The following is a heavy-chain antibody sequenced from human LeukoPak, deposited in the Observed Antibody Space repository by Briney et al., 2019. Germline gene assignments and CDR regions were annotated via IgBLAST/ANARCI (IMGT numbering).Heavy chain of an antibody. CDR3: ARNSPYYDILTGYYIGDY. D-gene: IGHD3-9*01. V-gene: IGHV1-18*04. Sequence: ASVKVSCKASGYTFTSYGISWVRQAPGQGLEWMGWISAYNGNTNYAQKLQGRVTMTTDTSTSTAYMELRSLRSDDTAVYYCARNSPYYDILTGYYIGDYWGQGTLVTASS. CDR1: GYTFTSYG. CDR2: ISAYNGNT. J-gene: IGHJ4*02.